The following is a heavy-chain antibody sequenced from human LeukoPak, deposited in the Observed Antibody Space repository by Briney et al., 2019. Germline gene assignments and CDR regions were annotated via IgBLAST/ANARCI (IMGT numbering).Heavy chain of an antibody. J-gene: IGHJ6*03. D-gene: IGHD3-10*01. Sequence: PSETLSLTCTVSGGSISSYYWSWIRQPPGKGLEWIGYIYYSGSTNYNPSLKSRVTISVDTSKNQFSLKLSSVTAADTAVYYCARGSEIYYYYMDVWGKGTTVTISS. CDR3: ARGSEIYYYYMDV. CDR2: IYYSGST. V-gene: IGHV4-59*08. CDR1: GGSISSYY.